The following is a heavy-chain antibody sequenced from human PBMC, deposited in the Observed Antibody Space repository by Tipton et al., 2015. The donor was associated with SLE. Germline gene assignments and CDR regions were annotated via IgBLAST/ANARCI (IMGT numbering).Heavy chain of an antibody. J-gene: IGHJ4*02. V-gene: IGHV3-23*01. CDR2: IGISGGYT. Sequence: GSLRLSCAASGFTFSSYAMSWVRQAPGKGLGWVSSIGISGGYTYYADSVRGRFIISRDNSKNILFLQMNSLRAEDTAVYYCAKDLGVISDWYYSFDYWGQGTLVTVSS. D-gene: IGHD6-19*01. CDR3: AKDLGVISDWYYSFDY. CDR1: GFTFSSYA.